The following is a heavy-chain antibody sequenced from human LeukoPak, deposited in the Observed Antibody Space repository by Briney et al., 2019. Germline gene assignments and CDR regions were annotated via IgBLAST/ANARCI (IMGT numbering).Heavy chain of an antibody. D-gene: IGHD5-12*01. CDR1: GFTFCINA. CDR3: AKCGYSGCHLIDY. V-gene: IGHV3-23*01. J-gene: IGHJ4*02. CDR2: IIGRTGST. Sequence: RGSLRLSRAASGFTFCINAMSWVRQDPGERLEWVSAIIGRTGSTYYADSVKGRFTISRDNSKNTSYLKMNTLRAEDTAVYYCAKCGYSGCHLIDYWGQGTLVTVSS.